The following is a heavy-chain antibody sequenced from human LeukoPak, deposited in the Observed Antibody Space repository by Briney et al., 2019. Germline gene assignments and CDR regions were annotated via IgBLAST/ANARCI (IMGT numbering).Heavy chain of an antibody. J-gene: IGHJ4*02. CDR1: GFTFSSYA. CDR3: ARDRDYAFDY. V-gene: IGHV3-48*02. CDR2: IDSDTYGNTI. Sequence: GGSLRLSSAASGFTFSSYAMSWVRQAPGKGLEWISYIDSDTYGNTIYYPHTVKGRFTISRDNAKNSLYLQMDSLRDEDTAVYYCARDRDYAFDYWGQGTLVTVSS. D-gene: IGHD4-17*01.